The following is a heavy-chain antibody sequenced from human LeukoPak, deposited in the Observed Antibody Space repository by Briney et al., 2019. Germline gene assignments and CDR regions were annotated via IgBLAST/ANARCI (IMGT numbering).Heavy chain of an antibody. CDR1: GFTFSSYE. Sequence: PGGSLRLSCAASGFTFSSYEMNWVRQAPGKGLEWVSYISSSGSTIYYADSVKGRFTISRDNAKNSLYLQMNSLRAEDTAVYYCARAVAGTPGAGDYWGQGTLVTVSS. J-gene: IGHJ4*02. CDR3: ARAVAGTPGAGDY. CDR2: ISSSGSTI. D-gene: IGHD6-19*01. V-gene: IGHV3-48*03.